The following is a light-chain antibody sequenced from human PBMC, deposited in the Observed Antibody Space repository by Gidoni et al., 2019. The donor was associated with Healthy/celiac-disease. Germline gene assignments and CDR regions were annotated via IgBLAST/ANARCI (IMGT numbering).Light chain of an antibody. CDR1: QGISSA. Sequence: AIQLTQSPSSLSASVGDRVTITCRASQGISSALAWYQQKPGKAPKLLLYDASSLESGVPSRFSGSGSGTDFTLTISSLQPEDFATYYCQQFNSYFTFGPGTKVDIK. CDR2: DAS. CDR3: QQFNSYFT. J-gene: IGKJ3*01. V-gene: IGKV1-13*02.